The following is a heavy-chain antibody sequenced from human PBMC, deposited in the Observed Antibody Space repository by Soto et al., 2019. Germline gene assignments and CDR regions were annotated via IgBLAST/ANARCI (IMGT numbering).Heavy chain of an antibody. V-gene: IGHV3-30*18. CDR3: AKVRTGWDLWDYFDY. CDR1: GFTFSSYG. Sequence: QVQLVESGGGVVQPGRSLRLSCAASGFTFSSYGMHWVRQAPGKGLEWVAVISYDGSNKYYADSVKGRFTISRDNSKNTLYLQMNSLRAEDTAVYYCAKVRTGWDLWDYFDYWGQGPLVTVSS. D-gene: IGHD1-26*01. J-gene: IGHJ4*02. CDR2: ISYDGSNK.